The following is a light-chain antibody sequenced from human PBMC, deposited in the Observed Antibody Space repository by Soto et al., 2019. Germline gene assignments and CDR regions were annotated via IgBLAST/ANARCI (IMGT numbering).Light chain of an antibody. J-gene: IGLJ1*01. CDR2: NKK. V-gene: IGLV1-44*01. CDR3: AAWDDSLNGYV. Sequence: QSVLAQPPSASGTPGQRVTISCSGSSSNNGNKDVNWYQQLPETAPKVLMYNKKQRPSRVPDRISGSKSGTSASLAISGLQSEDEADYYCAAWDDSLNGYVFGTGTKVTVL. CDR1: SSNNGNKD.